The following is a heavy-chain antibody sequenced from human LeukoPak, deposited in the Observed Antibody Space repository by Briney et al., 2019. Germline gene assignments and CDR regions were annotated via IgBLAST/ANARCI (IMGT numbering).Heavy chain of an antibody. CDR1: GGSFSGYY. CDR2: INHSGST. Sequence: SETLSLTCAVYGGSFSGYYRSWIRQPPGKGLEWIGEINHSGSTNYNPSLKSRVTISVDTSKNQFSLKLSSVTAADTAVYYCARTSPSSGYSSSWCHAGPPYYFDYWGQGTLVTVSS. V-gene: IGHV4-34*01. D-gene: IGHD6-13*01. J-gene: IGHJ4*02. CDR3: ARTSPSSGYSSSWCHAGPPYYFDY.